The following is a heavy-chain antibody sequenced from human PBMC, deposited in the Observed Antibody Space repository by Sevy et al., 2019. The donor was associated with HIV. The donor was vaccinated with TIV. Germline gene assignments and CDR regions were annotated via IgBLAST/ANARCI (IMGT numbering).Heavy chain of an antibody. J-gene: IGHJ3*01. CDR2: ISYSRNYI. Sequence: GGSLRLSCTASGFSFSSYMMNWVRQAPGKGLEWVASISYSRNYIYYADSLKGRFTISRDNAKNSLFLQMNSLRAEDTAVYYCARPYGSGSWEAFDVWGQGTVVTVSS. CDR1: GFSFSSYM. D-gene: IGHD3-10*01. CDR3: ARPYGSGSWEAFDV. V-gene: IGHV3-21*01.